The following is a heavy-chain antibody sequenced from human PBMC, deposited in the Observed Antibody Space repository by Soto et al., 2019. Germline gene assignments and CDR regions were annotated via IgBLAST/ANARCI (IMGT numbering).Heavy chain of an antibody. V-gene: IGHV5-10-1*01. D-gene: IGHD6-13*01. Sequence: GESLKISCKGSGFSFTNYWISWVRQMPGKGLEWMGNIDPVDSYANYSPSFQGHVTFSVDTSISTAYLQWSSLKASDTAMYFCARIEAIARNWFDPWGQGTLVTVSS. CDR1: GFSFTNYW. J-gene: IGHJ5*02. CDR3: ARIEAIARNWFDP. CDR2: IDPVDSYA.